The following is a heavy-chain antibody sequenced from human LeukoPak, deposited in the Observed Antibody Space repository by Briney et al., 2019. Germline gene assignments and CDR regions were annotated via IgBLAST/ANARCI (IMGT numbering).Heavy chain of an antibody. Sequence: PGGSLRLSCAASGFTLSGYSMNWVRQAPGKGLEWVSYVSSSSSTIYYADSVKGRFTISRDNAKNSLYLQMNSLRAEDTAVYYCARMGYYDSSGYFDAFDIWGQGTMVTVSS. CDR2: VSSSSSTI. CDR3: ARMGYYDSSGYFDAFDI. CDR1: GFTLSGYS. V-gene: IGHV3-48*01. J-gene: IGHJ3*02. D-gene: IGHD3-22*01.